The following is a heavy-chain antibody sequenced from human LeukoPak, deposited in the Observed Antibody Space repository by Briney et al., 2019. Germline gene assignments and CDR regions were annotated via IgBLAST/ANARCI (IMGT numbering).Heavy chain of an antibody. CDR1: GFTFSSYA. D-gene: IGHD1-7*01. J-gene: IGHJ4*02. Sequence: GRSLRLSCAASGFTFSSYAMHWVRQAPGKGLEWVAVISYDGSNKYYADSVKGRFTISRDNSKNTLYLQMNSLRAEDTPVYYCARDTYNWNYVGFDYWGQGTLVTVSS. CDR2: ISYDGSNK. V-gene: IGHV3-30*01. CDR3: ARDTYNWNYVGFDY.